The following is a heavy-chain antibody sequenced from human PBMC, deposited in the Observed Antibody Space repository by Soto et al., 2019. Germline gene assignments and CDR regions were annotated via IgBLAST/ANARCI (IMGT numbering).Heavy chain of an antibody. J-gene: IGHJ4*02. D-gene: IGHD4-17*01. V-gene: IGHV1-18*04. CDR1: GYTFTSYG. Sequence: ASVKVSCKASGYTFTSYGISWVRQAPGQGLEWMGWISAYNGNTNYAQKLQGRVTMTTDTSTSTAYMELRSLRSDDTAVYYCARVGVLHDYGVDPTPYYFDYWGQGTLVTVSS. CDR3: ARVGVLHDYGVDPTPYYFDY. CDR2: ISAYNGNT.